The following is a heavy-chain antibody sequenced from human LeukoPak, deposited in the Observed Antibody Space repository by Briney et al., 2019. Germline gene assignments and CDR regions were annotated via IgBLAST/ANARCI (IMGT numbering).Heavy chain of an antibody. J-gene: IGHJ6*02. CDR1: GGSISSYY. D-gene: IGHD3-22*01. V-gene: IGHV4-59*01. Sequence: PSETLSLTCTVSGGSISSYYWNWIRQPPGKGLEWIGYIYYSGSTNYNPSLKSRVTISVDTSKNQFSLKLSSVTAADTAVYYCARDPTYYYDSSGYSVASRGMDVWGQGTTVTVSS. CDR2: IYYSGST. CDR3: ARDPTYYYDSSGYSVASRGMDV.